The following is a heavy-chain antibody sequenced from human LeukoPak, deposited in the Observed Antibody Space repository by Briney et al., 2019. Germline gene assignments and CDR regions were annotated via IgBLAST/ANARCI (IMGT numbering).Heavy chain of an antibody. D-gene: IGHD3-22*01. Sequence: SETLSLTCSVSGGSISSYYWSWIRQPPGKALEWIGNIYYIGSTNYNPSLKSRVTISVDTSKNQLSLKLNSVTAADTAVYYCARAYGTYYYDSSGYYRGAFDIWGQGTMVTVSS. V-gene: IGHV4-59*01. CDR2: IYYIGST. CDR1: GGSISSYY. CDR3: ARAYGTYYYDSSGYYRGAFDI. J-gene: IGHJ3*02.